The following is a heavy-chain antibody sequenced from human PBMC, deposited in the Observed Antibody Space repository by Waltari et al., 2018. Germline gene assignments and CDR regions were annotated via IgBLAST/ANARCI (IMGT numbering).Heavy chain of an antibody. D-gene: IGHD5-12*01. CDR3: ATRGAVGDGYNGEVY. V-gene: IGHV3-30-3*01. J-gene: IGHJ4*02. CDR2: ISYDGSNK. CDR1: GFTFSSYA. Sequence: QVQLVESGGGVVQPGRSLRLSCAASGFTFSSYAMHWVRQAPGKGLEWWAVISYDGSNKYYADSVKGRFTISRDNSKNTLYLQMNSLRAEDTAVYYCATRGAVGDGYNGEVYWGQGTLVTVSS.